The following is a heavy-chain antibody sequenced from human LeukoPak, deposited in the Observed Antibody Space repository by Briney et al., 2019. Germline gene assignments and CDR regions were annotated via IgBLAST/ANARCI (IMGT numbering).Heavy chain of an antibody. Sequence: PGGSLRLSCAASGFTFNNYGMRWVRQAPGKGLEWVAFIRYNGNNQYYADSVKGRFTISRDNSKNTLYLQMNSLKGDDTAVYYCANDSAFYYIDVWGKGTTVIISS. D-gene: IGHD3-10*01. J-gene: IGHJ6*03. V-gene: IGHV3-30*02. CDR3: ANDSAFYYIDV. CDR1: GFTFNNYG. CDR2: IRYNGNNQ.